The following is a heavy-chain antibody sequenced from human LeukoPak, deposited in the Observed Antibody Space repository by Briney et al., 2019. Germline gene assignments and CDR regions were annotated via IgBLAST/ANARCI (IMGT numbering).Heavy chain of an antibody. CDR3: ARNGDGYNDK. V-gene: IGHV4-61*01. CDR2: IYYSGST. D-gene: IGHD5-24*01. J-gene: IGHJ4*02. CDR1: GGSVSSGRYY. Sequence: PSETLSLTCTVSGGSVSSGRYYWSWIRQPPGKGLEWIGYIYYSGSTNYNPSLKSRVTISVDTSKNQFSLKLTPVTAADTAVYYCARNGDGYNDKWGQGTLVTVSS.